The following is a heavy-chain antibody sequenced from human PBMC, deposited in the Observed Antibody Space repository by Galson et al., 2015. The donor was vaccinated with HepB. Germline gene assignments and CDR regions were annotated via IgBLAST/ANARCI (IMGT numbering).Heavy chain of an antibody. CDR1: GFTFSSYA. CDR2: ISYDGSNK. V-gene: IGHV3-30-3*01. D-gene: IGHD3-22*01. J-gene: IGHJ4*02. Sequence: SLRLSCAASGFTFSSYAMHWVRQAPGKGLEWVAVISYDGSNKYYADSVKGRFTISRDNSKNTLYLQMNSLRAEDTAVYYCARDTPTGPMIVVVITYWLDYWGQGTLVTVSS. CDR3: ARDTPTGPMIVVVITYWLDY.